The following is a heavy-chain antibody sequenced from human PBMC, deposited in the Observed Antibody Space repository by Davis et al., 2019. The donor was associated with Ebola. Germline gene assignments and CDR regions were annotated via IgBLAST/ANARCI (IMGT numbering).Heavy chain of an antibody. CDR1: GFTFDDYA. CDR2: ISWNSGSI. CDR3: ARDDRYQSRYYYYGMDV. J-gene: IGHJ6*04. Sequence: SLKISCAASGFTFDDYAMHWVRQAPGKGLEWVSGISWNSGSIGYADSVKGRFTISRDNAKNTLYLQMNSLRAEDTAVYYCARDDRYQSRYYYYGMDVWGKGTTVTVSS. V-gene: IGHV3-9*01. D-gene: IGHD3-16*02.